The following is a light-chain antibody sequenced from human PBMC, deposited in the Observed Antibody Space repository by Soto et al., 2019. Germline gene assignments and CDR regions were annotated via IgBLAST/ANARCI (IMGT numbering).Light chain of an antibody. CDR1: QDINIY. CDR2: AAS. CDR3: QKYDGAPLT. Sequence: DIQMTQSPSSLSASVGDRVTITCRAGQDINIYLAWYQQKPGKVPKLLISAASTLQSGVPSRFSGSGSGTDFTLTISSLQPADVATYYCQKYDGAPLTLVVGTKVEIK. J-gene: IGKJ4*01. V-gene: IGKV1-27*01.